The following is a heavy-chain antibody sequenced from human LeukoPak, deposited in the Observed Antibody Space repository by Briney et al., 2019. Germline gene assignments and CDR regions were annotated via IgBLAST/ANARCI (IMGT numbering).Heavy chain of an antibody. Sequence: ASVKVSCKASGGTFSSYAISWVRQAPGQGLEWMGGIIPIFGTANYAQKFQGRVTITADESTSTAYMELSSLRSEDTAVYYCARDFEYSSSPEIFGYWGQGTLVTVSS. CDR1: GGTFSSYA. V-gene: IGHV1-69*13. D-gene: IGHD6-6*01. J-gene: IGHJ4*02. CDR2: IIPIFGTA. CDR3: ARDFEYSSSPEIFGY.